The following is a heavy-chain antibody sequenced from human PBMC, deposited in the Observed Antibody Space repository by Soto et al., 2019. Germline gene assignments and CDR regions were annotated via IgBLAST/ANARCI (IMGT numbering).Heavy chain of an antibody. CDR1: GYSISGGYY. CDR3: ARDELVVVPAATSSYYGMDV. CDR2: IYHSGST. J-gene: IGHJ6*02. V-gene: IGHV4-38-2*02. D-gene: IGHD2-2*01. Sequence: KPSETLSLTCGVSGYSISGGYYLGWIRQPPGKGLEWIGSIYHSGSTYYNPSLKSRVTISVDTSKNQFSLKLSSVTAADTAVYYCARDELVVVPAATSSYYGMDVWGQGTTVTVSS.